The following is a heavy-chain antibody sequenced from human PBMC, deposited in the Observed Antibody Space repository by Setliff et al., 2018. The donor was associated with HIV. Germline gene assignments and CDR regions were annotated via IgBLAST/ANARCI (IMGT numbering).Heavy chain of an antibody. CDR2: IYHSGST. J-gene: IGHJ4*02. CDR3: AREPDY. CDR1: DFSITSGYY. Sequence: PGGTLSLTCTVSDFSITSGYYWGWIRQPPGKGLEWIGSIYHSGSTYYDPSLKSRVTVSLDTSRNQFSLRLTSVTAADTAVYFCAREPDYWSQGTVVTVSS. V-gene: IGHV4-38-2*02.